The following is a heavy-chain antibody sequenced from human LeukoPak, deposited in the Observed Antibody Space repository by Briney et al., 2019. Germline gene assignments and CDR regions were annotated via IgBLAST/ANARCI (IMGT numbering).Heavy chain of an antibody. J-gene: IGHJ5*02. CDR3: SRGGYGDYNNWFDP. CDR2: IWYNGSNK. Sequence: GGSLRLSCAASGFTFSSFGMHWVRQAPGKGLEWVADIWYNGSNKYYAESVKGRFTISRDNSKNTLYLQMNSLRAEDTAVYYCSRGGYGDYNNWFDPWGQGTLAIVSS. V-gene: IGHV3-33*01. D-gene: IGHD4-17*01. CDR1: GFTFSSFG.